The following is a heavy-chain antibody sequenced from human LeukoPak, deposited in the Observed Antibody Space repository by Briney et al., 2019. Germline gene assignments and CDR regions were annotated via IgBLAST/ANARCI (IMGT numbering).Heavy chain of an antibody. D-gene: IGHD2-15*01. CDR1: GYSFTNYG. Sequence: ASVKLSCKASGYSFTNYGFSWVRQSPGQGLEWMGWISGYNGNTNSAQKLHGRVTMTTDTFTSTAYIELWSLRSDDTAVYYCARSLIPEYCSGGSCYSGVPYYFYMDVWGKGTTVTVSS. CDR2: ISGYNGNT. J-gene: IGHJ6*03. CDR3: ARSLIPEYCSGGSCYSGVPYYFYMDV. V-gene: IGHV1-18*01.